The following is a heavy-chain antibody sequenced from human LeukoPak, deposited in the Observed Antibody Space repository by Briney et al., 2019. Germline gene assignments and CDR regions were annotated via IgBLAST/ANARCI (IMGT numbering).Heavy chain of an antibody. CDR3: AKRVGPGRAFDI. CDR2: ISGSGGST. CDR1: EFTFSSYA. V-gene: IGHV3-23*01. D-gene: IGHD3-10*01. Sequence: PGGSLRLSCAASEFTFSSYAMSWVRQAPGKGLEWVSAISGSGGSTYYADSVKGRFTLSRDNSKNTLYLQVNSLRAEATAVYYCAKRVGPGRAFDIWGQGTMVTVSS. J-gene: IGHJ3*02.